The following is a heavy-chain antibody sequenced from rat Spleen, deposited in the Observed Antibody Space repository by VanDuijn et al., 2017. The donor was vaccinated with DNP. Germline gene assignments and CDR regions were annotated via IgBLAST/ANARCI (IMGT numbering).Heavy chain of an antibody. CDR3: ATHHNYDC. CDR1: GFTFSDYN. Sequence: EVQLVQSGGGLVQPERSLKLSCTASGFTFSDYNMAWVRQAPKKGLEWVATIISDGSRTYYRDSVKGRFTISRDNAENTLYLQMDSLRSEDSATYYCATHHNYDCWGQGVMVTVSS. J-gene: IGHJ2*01. D-gene: IGHD1-10*01. V-gene: IGHV5S10*01. CDR2: IISDGSRT.